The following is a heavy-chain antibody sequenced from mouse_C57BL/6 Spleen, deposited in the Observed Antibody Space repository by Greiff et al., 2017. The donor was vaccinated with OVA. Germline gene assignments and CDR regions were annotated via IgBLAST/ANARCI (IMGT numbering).Heavy chain of an antibody. Sequence: VQLQQSGPELVKPGASVKISCKASGYSFTDYNMNWVKQSNGKSLEWIGVINPNYGTTSYHQKFKGKATLTVDQSSSTAYMQLNSLTSEDSAVYYCARSEDSNYDPYGYFDVWGTGTTVTVSS. V-gene: IGHV1-39*01. CDR3: ARSEDSNYDPYGYFDV. J-gene: IGHJ1*03. D-gene: IGHD2-5*01. CDR1: GYSFTDYN. CDR2: INPNYGTT.